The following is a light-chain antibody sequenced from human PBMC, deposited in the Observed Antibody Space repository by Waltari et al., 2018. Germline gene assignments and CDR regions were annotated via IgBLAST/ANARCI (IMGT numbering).Light chain of an antibody. CDR2: GDK. CDR1: LSNIESNT. Sequence: QSVLTQPPSASGTLGQRVTISCYGSLSNIESNTVNWYRQRPGTAPKLLICGDKQRPSEVPDRVSGSKSGTSASLAISGRQSAVVADYYCAGWEDSLNGPLFGGGTKLTVL. V-gene: IGLV1-44*01. CDR3: AGWEDSLNGPL. J-gene: IGLJ3*02.